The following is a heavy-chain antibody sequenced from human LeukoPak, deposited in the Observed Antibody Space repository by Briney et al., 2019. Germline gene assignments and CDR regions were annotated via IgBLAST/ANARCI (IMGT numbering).Heavy chain of an antibody. CDR2: INHSGST. Sequence: SEALSLTCTVSGGSISSGGYYWSWIRQPPGKGLEWIGEINHSGSTNYNPSLKSRVTISVDTSKNQFSLKLSSVTAADTAVYYCARGRGRITIFGVVPYFDYWGQGTLVTVSS. J-gene: IGHJ4*02. V-gene: IGHV4-39*07. D-gene: IGHD3-3*01. CDR1: GGSISSGGYY. CDR3: ARGRGRITIFGVVPYFDY.